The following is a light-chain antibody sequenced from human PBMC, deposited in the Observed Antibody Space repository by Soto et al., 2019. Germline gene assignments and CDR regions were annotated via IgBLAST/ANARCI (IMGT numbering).Light chain of an antibody. V-gene: IGKV3-11*01. Sequence: EIVLTQSPATLSLSPGERATLSCSASQSVRSYFAWYQQKPGQAPRLLIHDAISRATGIPARFSGSGSGIDFSLTISSLEPEDFAVYDCQQRTNWPTSTVGQGTRLEIK. CDR2: DAI. CDR3: QQRTNWPTST. CDR1: QSVRSY. J-gene: IGKJ5*01.